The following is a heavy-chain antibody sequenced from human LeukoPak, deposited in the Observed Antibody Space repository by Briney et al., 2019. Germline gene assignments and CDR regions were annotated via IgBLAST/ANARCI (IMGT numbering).Heavy chain of an antibody. D-gene: IGHD3-10*01. Sequence: PSETLSLTCTVFGGSTSTSSSYWGWIRQPPGKGLEWIGSIYYSGSTYYNPSLKSRVTISVDTSRNQFSLKLSSVSAADTAVYYCARGLGYGSGSYYLGFDMWGQGTMVTVSS. CDR1: GGSTSTSSSY. CDR2: IYYSGST. CDR3: ARGLGYGSGSYYLGFDM. J-gene: IGHJ3*02. V-gene: IGHV4-39*01.